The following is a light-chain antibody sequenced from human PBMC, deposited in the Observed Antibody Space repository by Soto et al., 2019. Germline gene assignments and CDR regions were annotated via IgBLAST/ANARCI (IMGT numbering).Light chain of an antibody. J-gene: IGLJ2*01. Sequence: QSALTQPASVSGSPGQSITISCTGTSSDVGSYNLVSWYQQHPGKAPKLMIYEGSKRPSGVSNRFSGSKSGNMASLTISGLQAEDEADYYCCSYAGTSFGGGTKLTVL. CDR1: SSDVGSYNL. CDR3: CSYAGTS. V-gene: IGLV2-23*01. CDR2: EGS.